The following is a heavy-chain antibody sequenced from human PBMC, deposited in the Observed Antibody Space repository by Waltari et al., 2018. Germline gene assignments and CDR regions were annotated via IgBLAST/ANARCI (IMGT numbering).Heavy chain of an antibody. Sequence: EVQLVESGGGLVQPGGSLRLSCAAAGFTLGTRWMSWVRQAQGKGLEWVANIKQDGRETNYVDSMKGRVTLSRDNAKNSLFLQMDSLRAEDTAVYFCAMAAGTLYWGQGTLVTVSS. J-gene: IGHJ4*02. D-gene: IGHD6-13*01. CDR1: GFTLGTRW. V-gene: IGHV3-7*01. CDR3: AMAAGTLY. CDR2: IKQDGRET.